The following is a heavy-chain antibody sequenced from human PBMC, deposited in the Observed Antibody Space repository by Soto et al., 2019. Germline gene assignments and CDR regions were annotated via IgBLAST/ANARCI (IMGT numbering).Heavy chain of an antibody. V-gene: IGHV3-74*01. D-gene: IGHD3-3*01. CDR1: GFTFSSYG. J-gene: IGHJ4*02. CDR2: INSDGSST. CDR3: ARISGTGWSGYYAVDY. Sequence: GGSLRVSCAASGFTFSSYGMHWVRQAPGKGLVWVSRINSDGSSTSYADSVKGRFTISRDNAKNTLYLQMNSLRAEDTAVYYCARISGTGWSGYYAVDYWGQGTLVTVSS.